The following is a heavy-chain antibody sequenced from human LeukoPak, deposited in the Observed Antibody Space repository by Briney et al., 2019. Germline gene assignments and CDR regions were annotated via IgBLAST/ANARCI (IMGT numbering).Heavy chain of an antibody. V-gene: IGHV5-51*01. CDR1: GSSSTNYW. CDR3: ARHGITAAASPLGAFDI. J-gene: IGHJ3*02. D-gene: IGHD6-13*01. Sequence: GEPLKISCEASGSSSTNYWIAWVRQLPGKGLEWMGIIDPGDSDTTYSPSFRGEVTISADKSISTAYLQWSSLKASYIAMYYCARHGITAAASPLGAFDIWGQGTMVTVSS. CDR2: IDPGDSDT.